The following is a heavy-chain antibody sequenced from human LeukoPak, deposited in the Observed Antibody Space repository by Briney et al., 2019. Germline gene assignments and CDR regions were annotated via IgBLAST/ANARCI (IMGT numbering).Heavy chain of an antibody. CDR1: GGSISSSNW. CDR2: IYHSGST. CDR3: SRGVTDTN. D-gene: IGHD5-18*01. J-gene: IGHJ4*02. Sequence: SGTLSLTCAVSGGSISSSNWWSWVRPPPGKGLEWIGEIYHSGSTNYNPSLKSRVTISLDTSKNQFSLKLTSVTAADTAVYYCSRGVTDTNWGQGTLVTVSS. V-gene: IGHV4-4*02.